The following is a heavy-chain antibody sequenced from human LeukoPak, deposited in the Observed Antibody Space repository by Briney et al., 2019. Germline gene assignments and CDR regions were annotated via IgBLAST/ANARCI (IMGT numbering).Heavy chain of an antibody. CDR1: GGSISSGDYY. Sequence: PSQTLSLTCTVSGGSISSGDYYWSWIRQPPGKGLEWIGYIYYSGSTYYNPSLKSRVTISVDTSKSQFSLKLSSVTAADTAVYYCARAGLAAAGTHYYYGMDVWGQGTTVTVSS. J-gene: IGHJ6*02. CDR3: ARAGLAAAGTHYYYGMDV. V-gene: IGHV4-30-4*01. CDR2: IYYSGST. D-gene: IGHD6-13*01.